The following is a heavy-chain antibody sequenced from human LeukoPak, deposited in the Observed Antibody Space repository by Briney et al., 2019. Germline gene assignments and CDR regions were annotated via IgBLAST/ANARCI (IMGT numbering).Heavy chain of an antibody. CDR2: ISSSSSSI. CDR1: GFTFSRYS. CDR3: ARDRVLGFQH. V-gene: IGHV3-21*01. J-gene: IGHJ1*01. D-gene: IGHD6-6*01. Sequence: GGSLRLSCAVSGFTFSRYSMSWVRQAPGKGLEWVSSISSSSSSIYYADSVKGRFTISRDNAKNSLYLQMNSLRAEDTAVYYCARDRVLGFQHWGQGTLVSVSS.